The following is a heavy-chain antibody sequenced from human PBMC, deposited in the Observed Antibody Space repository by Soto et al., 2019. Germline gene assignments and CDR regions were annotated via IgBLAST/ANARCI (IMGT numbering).Heavy chain of an antibody. J-gene: IGHJ6*02. Sequence: SETLSLTCAVSGGSISSINWWSWVRQPPGKGLEWIGEIYHSGSTNYNPSLKSRVTISVDKSKNQFSLKLSSVTAADTAVYYCARSPDSSGYYPRWYYYGMDGWGQGTTVTVSS. V-gene: IGHV4-4*02. CDR2: IYHSGST. CDR1: GGSISSINW. CDR3: ARSPDSSGYYPRWYYYGMDG. D-gene: IGHD3-22*01.